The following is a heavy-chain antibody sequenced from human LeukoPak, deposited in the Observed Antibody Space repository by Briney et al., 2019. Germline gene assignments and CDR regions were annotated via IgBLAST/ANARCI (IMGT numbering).Heavy chain of an antibody. J-gene: IGHJ4*02. CDR3: ARDRGGSYSIDY. CDR1: GYTLTSSH. V-gene: IGHV1-46*01. CDR2: INCGDGYT. D-gene: IGHD1-26*01. Sequence: ASVKVSCKASGYTLTSSHAHWVRQAPGQGLEWMGIINCGDGYTNYAQKFQCRVSVTSDTSTSTIYMELSSLRAEDTAIYYCARDRGGSYSIDYWGQGTLVTVSS.